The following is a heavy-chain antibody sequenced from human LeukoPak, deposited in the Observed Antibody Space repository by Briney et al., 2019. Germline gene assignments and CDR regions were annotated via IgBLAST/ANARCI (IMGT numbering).Heavy chain of an antibody. V-gene: IGHV1-18*01. CDR3: ARDGYQLLPRAYNWFDP. CDR1: GYTFTSYG. Sequence: ASVKVSCKASGYTFTSYGISWVRQAPGQGLEWMGWISAYNGNTNYAQKLQGRVTMTTDTSTSTAYMERRSLRSDDTAVYYCARDGYQLLPRAYNWFDPWGQGTLVTVSS. CDR2: ISAYNGNT. D-gene: IGHD2-2*01. J-gene: IGHJ5*02.